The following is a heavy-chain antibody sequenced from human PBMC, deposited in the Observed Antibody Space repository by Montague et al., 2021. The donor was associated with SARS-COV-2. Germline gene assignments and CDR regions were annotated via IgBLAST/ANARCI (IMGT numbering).Heavy chain of an antibody. Sequence: SETLSLTCTVSGGSISSSSYHWGWIRQPPGKGLEWIGSIYYSGSTYYXPSLKSRVTISVDTSKNQFSLKLSSVTAADTAVYYCARHGKTRIAMIVVVISYFDYWGQGTLVTVSS. D-gene: IGHD3-22*01. CDR1: GGSISSSSYH. CDR3: ARHGKTRIAMIVVVISYFDY. V-gene: IGHV4-39*01. J-gene: IGHJ4*02. CDR2: IYYSGST.